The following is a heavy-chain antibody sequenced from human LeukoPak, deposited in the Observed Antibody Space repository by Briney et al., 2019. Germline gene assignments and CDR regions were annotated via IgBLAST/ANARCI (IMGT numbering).Heavy chain of an antibody. D-gene: IGHD2-21*02. CDR1: GFTFSSYG. CDR3: AKGGFSYCGGDCPLNWFDP. Sequence: PGGSLRLSCAASGFTFSSYGMSWVRQAPGKGLEWVSAISGSGGSTYYADSVKGRFTISRDNSKNTLYLQMNSLRAEDTAVYYCAKGGFSYCGGDCPLNWFDPWGQGTLVTVSS. CDR2: ISGSGGST. V-gene: IGHV3-23*01. J-gene: IGHJ5*02.